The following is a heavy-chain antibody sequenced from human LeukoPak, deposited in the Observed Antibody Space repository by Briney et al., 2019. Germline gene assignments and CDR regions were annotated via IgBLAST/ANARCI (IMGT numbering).Heavy chain of an antibody. V-gene: IGHV4-39*01. J-gene: IGHJ6*03. CDR1: GGSISSSSYY. CDR3: ARLGYYGSGSYYLYYHYYMDV. D-gene: IGHD3-10*01. CDR2: IYYSGST. Sequence: SETLSLTCTVSGGSISSSSYYWGWIRQPPGKGLEWIGSIYYSGSTYYNPSLKSRVTISVDTSKNQFSLKLSSVTAADTAVYYCARLGYYGSGSYYLYYHYYMDVWGKGTTVTVSS.